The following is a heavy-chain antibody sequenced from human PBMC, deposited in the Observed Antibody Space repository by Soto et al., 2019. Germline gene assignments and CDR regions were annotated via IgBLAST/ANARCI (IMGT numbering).Heavy chain of an antibody. D-gene: IGHD3-22*01. CDR3: AKVNHNYYDTRNYDY. CDR1: GFTFSTYA. V-gene: IGHV3-23*01. CDR2: ISGSGAVT. J-gene: IGHJ4*02. Sequence: GGSLRLSCVVSGFTFSTYALTWVRQVPGKGLEWVSGISGSGAVTYYADSVKGRFTISRDNSKNTLYLQMNSLRAEDTAVYYCAKVNHNYYDTRNYDYWGQGALVTVSS.